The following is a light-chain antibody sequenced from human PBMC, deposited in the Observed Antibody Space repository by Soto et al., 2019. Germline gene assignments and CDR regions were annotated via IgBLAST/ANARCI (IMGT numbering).Light chain of an antibody. CDR2: ATS. V-gene: IGKV1-39*01. J-gene: IGKJ1*01. CDR1: QNIRSY. Sequence: DIQMTQSPSSLSASVGARVTITGRASQNIRSYLNWYQQKPGKAPQLLIYATSSLQTGVPSRFSDSASGTDFSLVISDLQPEDSATYYCQQGYSSRWTSGRGTKVEI. CDR3: QQGYSSRWT.